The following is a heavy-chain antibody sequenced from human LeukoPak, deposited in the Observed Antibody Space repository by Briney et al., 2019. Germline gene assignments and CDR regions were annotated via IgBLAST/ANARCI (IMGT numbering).Heavy chain of an antibody. J-gene: IGHJ4*02. CDR1: GFTFSSYW. V-gene: IGHV3-7*01. D-gene: IGHD3-16*02. CDR2: IKQDGSEK. CDR3: ARVVVPAAASYVWGSYRPSRGYYFDY. Sequence: GGSLRLSCAASGFTFSSYWMSWVRQAPGKGLEWVANIKQDGSEKYYVDSVKGRFTISRDNAKNSLYLQMNSLRAEDTAVYYCARVVVPAAASYVWGSYRPSRGYYFDYWGQGTLVTVSS.